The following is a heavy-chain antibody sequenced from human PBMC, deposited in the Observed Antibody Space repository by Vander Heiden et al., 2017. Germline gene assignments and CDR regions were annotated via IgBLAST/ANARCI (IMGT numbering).Heavy chain of an antibody. J-gene: IGHJ4*02. CDR2: IYPVDSDT. D-gene: IGHD3-10*01. CDR3: ARCTQYYYGSAWGFDY. CDR1: GYSFTSYW. V-gene: IGHV5-51*01. Sequence: EVQLVRCGAEVKQPGASLKISCTGSGYSFTSYWIGWVRQMPGKGLEWMGIIYPVDSDTRYSPSFQGQVTISADKSISTAYLQWSSLKASDTAMYYCARCTQYYYGSAWGFDYWGQGTLVTVSS.